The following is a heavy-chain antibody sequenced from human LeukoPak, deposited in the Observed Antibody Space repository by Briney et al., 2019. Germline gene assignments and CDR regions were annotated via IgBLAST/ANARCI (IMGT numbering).Heavy chain of an antibody. CDR2: ISSSSSTT. CDR3: ASTGRYCTSTSCSNYF. Sequence: GGSLRLSCAASGFTFSSYIMNWVRQAPGKGLEWVSYISSSSSTTYYADSVKGRFTLSRDNAKNSLYLQMNSLRAEDTAVYYCASTGRYCTSTSCSNYFWGQGTLVTVSS. D-gene: IGHD2-2*01. CDR1: GFTFSSYI. V-gene: IGHV3-48*04. J-gene: IGHJ4*02.